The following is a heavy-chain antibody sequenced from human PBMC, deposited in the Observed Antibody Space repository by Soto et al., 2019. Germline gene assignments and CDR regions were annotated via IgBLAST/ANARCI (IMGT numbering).Heavy chain of an antibody. CDR3: ARDLRRGSNWYYYMDI. CDR2: ISSSSSVI. Sequence: EVQLLESGGGLVQPGGSLRLSCATSGFILSDCAMNWVRQAPGKGLEWVSYISSSSSVIDYADSVKGRFTVSRDNARNSRYLQMNSLRGEDTAVYYCARDLRRGSNWYYYMDIWGKGTTVTVAS. D-gene: IGHD7-27*01. V-gene: IGHV3-48*01. CDR1: GFILSDCA. J-gene: IGHJ6*03.